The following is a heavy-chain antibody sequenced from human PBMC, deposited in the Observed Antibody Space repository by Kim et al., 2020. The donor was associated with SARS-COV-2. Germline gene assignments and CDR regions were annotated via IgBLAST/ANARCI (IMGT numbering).Heavy chain of an antibody. CDR2: IIPIFGTA. Sequence: SVKVSCKASGGTFSSYAISWVRQAPGQGLEWMGGIIPIFGTANYAQKFQGRVTITADESTSTAYMELSSLRSEGTAVYYCARAENCSSTSCPRYYYYGMDVWGQGTTVTVSS. CDR1: GGTFSSYA. CDR3: ARAENCSSTSCPRYYYYGMDV. J-gene: IGHJ6*02. V-gene: IGHV1-69*13. D-gene: IGHD2-2*01.